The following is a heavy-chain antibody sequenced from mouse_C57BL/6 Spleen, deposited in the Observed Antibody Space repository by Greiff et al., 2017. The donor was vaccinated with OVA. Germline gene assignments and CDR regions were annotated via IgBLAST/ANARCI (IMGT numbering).Heavy chain of an antibody. V-gene: IGHV1-81*01. CDR2: IYPRSGNT. J-gene: IGHJ1*03. CDR1: GYTFTSYG. Sequence: QVQLQQSGAELVRPGASVKLSCKASGYTFTSYGISWVKQRTGQGLEWIGEIYPRSGNTYYNEKFKGKATLTADKSSSTAYMELRSLTSEDSAVYFCARDYYGSSHWYFDVWGTGTTVTVSS. D-gene: IGHD1-1*01. CDR3: ARDYYGSSHWYFDV.